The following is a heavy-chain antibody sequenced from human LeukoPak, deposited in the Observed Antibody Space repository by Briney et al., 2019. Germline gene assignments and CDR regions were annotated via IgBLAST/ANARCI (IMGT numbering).Heavy chain of an antibody. CDR1: GFTFGDYA. V-gene: IGHV3-49*03. Sequence: GGSLRLSCTASGFTFGDYAMSWFRRAPGKGLEWVGFIRSKAYGGTTEYAASVKGRFTISRDDSKSIAYLQMNSLKTEDTAVYYCTRDLPLSATMVRGVIPTVFDYWGQGTLVTVSS. CDR3: TRDLPLSATMVRGVIPTVFDY. CDR2: IRSKAYGGTT. D-gene: IGHD3-10*01. J-gene: IGHJ4*02.